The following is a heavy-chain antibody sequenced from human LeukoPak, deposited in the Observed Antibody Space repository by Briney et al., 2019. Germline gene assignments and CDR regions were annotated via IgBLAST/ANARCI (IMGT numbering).Heavy chain of an antibody. J-gene: IGHJ4*02. Sequence: GGSLRLSCAASGFTFSSYAMSWVRQAPGKGLEWVSAISGSGGSTYYADSVKGRFTISRDNSKNTLYLQMNSLRAEDTAVYYCAKDLGSGSWVQELIDYWGQGTLVTVSS. V-gene: IGHV3-23*01. D-gene: IGHD2-15*01. CDR2: ISGSGGST. CDR3: AKDLGSGSWVQELIDY. CDR1: GFTFSSYA.